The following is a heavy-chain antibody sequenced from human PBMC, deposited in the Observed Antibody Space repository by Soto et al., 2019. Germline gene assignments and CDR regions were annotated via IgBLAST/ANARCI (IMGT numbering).Heavy chain of an antibody. CDR1: GFTFSSYS. CDR3: ARAYLRWDNWLDP. CDR2: ISSSSSYI. J-gene: IGHJ5*02. V-gene: IGHV3-21*01. D-gene: IGHD4-17*01. Sequence: GGSLRLSCAASGFTFSSYSMNWVRQAPGKGLEWVSSISSSSSYIYYADSVKGRFTISRDNAKNSLYLQMNSLRAEDTAVYYCARAYLRWDNWLDPWGQGTLVPVSS.